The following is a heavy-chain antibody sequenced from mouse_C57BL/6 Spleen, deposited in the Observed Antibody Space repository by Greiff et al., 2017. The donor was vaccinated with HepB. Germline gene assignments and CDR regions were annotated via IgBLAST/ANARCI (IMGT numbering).Heavy chain of an antibody. V-gene: IGHV5-17*01. J-gene: IGHJ3*01. Sequence: EVMLVESGGGLVKPGGSLKLSCAASGFTFSDYGMHWVRQAPEKGLEWVAYISSGSSTIYYADTVKGRFTISRDNAKNTLFLQMTSLRSEKTAMYYCARYGSTSWFAYWGQGTLFTVSA. CDR3: ARYGSTSWFAY. CDR2: ISSGSSTI. CDR1: GFTFSDYG. D-gene: IGHD1-1*01.